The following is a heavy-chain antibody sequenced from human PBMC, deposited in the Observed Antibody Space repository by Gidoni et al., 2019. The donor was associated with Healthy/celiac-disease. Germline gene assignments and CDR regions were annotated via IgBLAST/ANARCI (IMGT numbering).Heavy chain of an antibody. V-gene: IGHV3-23*01. Sequence: APGKGLEWVSAISGSGGSTYYADSVKGRFTISRDNSKNTLYLQMNSLRAEDTAVYYCAKEVGGGDYWGQGTLVTVSS. CDR3: AKEVGGGDY. CDR2: ISGSGGST. D-gene: IGHD3-16*01. J-gene: IGHJ4*02.